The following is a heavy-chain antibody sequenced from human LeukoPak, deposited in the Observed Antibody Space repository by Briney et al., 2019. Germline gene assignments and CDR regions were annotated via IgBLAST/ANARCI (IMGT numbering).Heavy chain of an antibody. CDR2: ISDSGSTT. Sequence: GGSLRLSCAASGFTFRSYAMSWVRQAPGKGLEWVSGISDSGSTTYYADSVKGRFTISRDNSKNTLYLQMISLRAEDTAVYYCANAYSSSWYTFWGQGTLVTVSS. CDR1: GFTFRSYA. V-gene: IGHV3-23*01. CDR3: ANAYSSSWYTF. J-gene: IGHJ4*02. D-gene: IGHD6-13*01.